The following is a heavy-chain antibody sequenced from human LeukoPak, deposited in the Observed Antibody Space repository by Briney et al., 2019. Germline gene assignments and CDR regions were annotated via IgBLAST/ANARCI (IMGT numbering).Heavy chain of an antibody. V-gene: IGHV3-23*01. CDR2: ISGSGGSA. D-gene: IGHD2-15*01. Sequence: GGSLRLSCAASGFTFSSYAMSWVRQAPRKGLEWVSVISGSGGSAYYADSVKGRFTISRDNAKNSLYLQMNSLRVEDTALYYCARDIVVVVAATRGSFDIWGQGTMVTVSS. J-gene: IGHJ3*02. CDR3: ARDIVVVVAATRGSFDI. CDR1: GFTFSSYA.